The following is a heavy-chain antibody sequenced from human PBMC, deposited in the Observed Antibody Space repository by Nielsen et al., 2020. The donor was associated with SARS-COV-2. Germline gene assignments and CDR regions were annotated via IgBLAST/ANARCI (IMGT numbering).Heavy chain of an antibody. CDR2: ISSNGWTP. J-gene: IGHJ4*02. CDR1: GVTFSTYG. CDR3: ARVGTDG. Sequence: GSLKISCVVSGVTFSTYGMNWVRQAPGKGLEWVAHISSNGWTPYYADSVRGRFTISRDNAKDSLYLQMNSLRAEDSAVYYCARVGTDGWGQGTLVTVSS. D-gene: IGHD5-24*01. V-gene: IGHV3-48*01.